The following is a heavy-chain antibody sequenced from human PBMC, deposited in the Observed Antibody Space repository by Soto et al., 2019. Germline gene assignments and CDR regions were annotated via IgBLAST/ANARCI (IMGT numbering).Heavy chain of an antibody. CDR2: IYPGDSDT. CDR3: ARQNSGSYRGSTKGSYYYGMDV. V-gene: IGHV5-51*01. CDR1: GYSFTSYW. J-gene: IGHJ6*02. D-gene: IGHD1-26*01. Sequence: PGESLKISCKGSGYSFTSYWIGWVRQMPGKGLEWMGIIYPGDSDTRYSPSFQGQDSISADKSISTAYLQWSSLKASDTAMYYCARQNSGSYRGSTKGSYYYGMDVWGQGTTVTVSS.